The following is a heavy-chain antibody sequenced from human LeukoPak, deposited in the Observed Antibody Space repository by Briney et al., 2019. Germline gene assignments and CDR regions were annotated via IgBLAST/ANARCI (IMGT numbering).Heavy chain of an antibody. CDR2: INPYSGGT. Sequence: ASLKVSCKASGYTFTGPYIHWMRQAPGQGPEGMGWINPYSGGTKYAQKFQGRVTVTRDTSTSTAYMELSGLRADDTATYYCARVEYCTKGVCINYDLWGQGTLVTVSS. CDR3: ARVEYCTKGVCINYDL. V-gene: IGHV1-2*02. D-gene: IGHD2-8*01. J-gene: IGHJ4*02. CDR1: GYTFTGPY.